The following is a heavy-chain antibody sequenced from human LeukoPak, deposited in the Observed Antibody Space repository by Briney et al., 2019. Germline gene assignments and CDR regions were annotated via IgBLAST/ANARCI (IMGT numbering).Heavy chain of an antibody. CDR3: AQITAGRYEY. D-gene: IGHD3-10*01. CDR1: GFTFSTYA. V-gene: IGHV3-23*01. CDR2: IGKSGETT. J-gene: IGHJ4*02. Sequence: LAGGSLRLSCAASGFTFSTYAMNWVRQAPGKGLEWVSAIGKSGETTYYADSVKGRFTISRDNSKNTLYLQLNSLRADDTAVYYCAQITAGRYEYWGQGTLVTVSA.